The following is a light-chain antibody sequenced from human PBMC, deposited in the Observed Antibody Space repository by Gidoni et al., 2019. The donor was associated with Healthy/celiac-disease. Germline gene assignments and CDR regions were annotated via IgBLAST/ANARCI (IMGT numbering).Light chain of an antibody. Sequence: AIRMTQSPSSFSASTGDRVTITCRASQGISSYLALYQQKPGKAPKLLIYAASTLQSGVPSRFSGSGSGTDFTLTTSCLQSEDFATYYCQQYYSYPPTFXGXTKVEIK. V-gene: IGKV1-8*01. J-gene: IGKJ4*01. CDR3: QQYYSYPPT. CDR2: AAS. CDR1: QGISSY.